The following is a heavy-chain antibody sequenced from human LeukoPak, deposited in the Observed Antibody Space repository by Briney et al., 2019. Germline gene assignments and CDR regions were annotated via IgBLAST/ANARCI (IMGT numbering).Heavy chain of an antibody. J-gene: IGHJ4*02. V-gene: IGHV3-74*01. CDR1: GFTFSNYW. CDR3: ARGSQLGDSSGYYLDY. CDR2: INSDGSNT. D-gene: IGHD3-22*01. Sequence: PGGSLRLSCAASGFTFSNYWMHWVRQAPGKGLVWVSRINSDGSNTNYADSVKGRFTISRDNAKNTLYLQMNSLRAEDTAVYYCARGSQLGDSSGYYLDYWGQGTLVTVSS.